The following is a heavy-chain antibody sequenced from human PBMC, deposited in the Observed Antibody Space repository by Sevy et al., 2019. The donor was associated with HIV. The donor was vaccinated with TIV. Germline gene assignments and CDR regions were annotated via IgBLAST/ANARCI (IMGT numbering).Heavy chain of an antibody. Sequence: GGSLRLSCAASGFTFSDYAIHWVRQAPGKGLEWVAIISFDGREKYYADPVKGRFTVSRDNSNNTVYLQMESLRSDDTAVYYCAKDGSYNWKYGEGWFDPWGQGTPVTVSS. J-gene: IGHJ5*02. CDR1: GFTFSDYA. CDR2: ISFDGREK. CDR3: AKDGSYNWKYGEGWFDP. V-gene: IGHV3-30*18. D-gene: IGHD1-20*01.